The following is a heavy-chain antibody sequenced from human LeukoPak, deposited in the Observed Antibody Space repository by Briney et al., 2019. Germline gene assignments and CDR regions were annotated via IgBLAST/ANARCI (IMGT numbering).Heavy chain of an antibody. CDR3: ARSGLWFGDKEDY. V-gene: IGHV3-21*01. J-gene: IGHJ4*02. D-gene: IGHD3-10*01. Sequence: PGGSLRLSCAASGFTFSSYSMNWVRQAPGKGLELVSSISSSSSYIYYADSVKGRFTISRDNDKNSLYLQMNSLRAEDTAVYYCARSGLWFGDKEDYWGQGTLVTVSS. CDR1: GFTFSSYS. CDR2: ISSSSSYI.